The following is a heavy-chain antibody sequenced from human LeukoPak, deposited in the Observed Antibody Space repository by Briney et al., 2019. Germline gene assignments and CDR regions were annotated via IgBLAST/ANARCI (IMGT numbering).Heavy chain of an antibody. Sequence: ASVKVSCTASGYTFTDRYIHWVRQAPGQGPEWMGWMKPNTGGTKYAEKFQGRVTMTRDTSISTAYMELNGLRSDDTAVYYCARGPGTRIVVSNEYFHHWGQGTLVTVSS. V-gene: IGHV1-2*02. CDR3: ARGPGTRIVVSNEYFHH. CDR1: GYTFTDRY. D-gene: IGHD3-22*01. CDR2: MKPNTGGT. J-gene: IGHJ1*01.